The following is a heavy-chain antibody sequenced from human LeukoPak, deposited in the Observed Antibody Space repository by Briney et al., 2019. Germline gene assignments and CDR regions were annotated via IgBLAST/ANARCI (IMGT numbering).Heavy chain of an antibody. V-gene: IGHV3-30*03. D-gene: IGHD4-23*01. CDR2: ISYDGSNK. CDR3: ARSRWPEDL. CDR1: GFIFSSYG. J-gene: IGHJ5*02. Sequence: PGRSLRLSCAASGFIFSSYGMHWVRQAPGKGLEWVAVISYDGSNKYYADSVKGRFTISRDNSKNTLYLQMNSLRAEDTAIYYCARSRWPEDLWGRGTLVTVSS.